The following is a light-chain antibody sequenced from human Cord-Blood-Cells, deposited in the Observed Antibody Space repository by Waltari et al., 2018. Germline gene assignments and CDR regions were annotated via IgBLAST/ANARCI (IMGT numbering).Light chain of an antibody. Sequence: SYELTQPPSVSVSPGQTARITCSGDALPKQYAYWYQQKPGQAPVLVIYKDSERPSGIPERFSGSSSGTTVTLTISGVQAEDEADYYCQAWDSSFWVFGGGTKLTVL. CDR2: KDS. CDR1: ALPKQY. CDR3: QAWDSSFWV. V-gene: IGLV3-25*03. J-gene: IGLJ3*02.